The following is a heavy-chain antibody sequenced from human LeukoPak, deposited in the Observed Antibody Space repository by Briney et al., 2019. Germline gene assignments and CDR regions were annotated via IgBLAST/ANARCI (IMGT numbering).Heavy chain of an antibody. J-gene: IGHJ5*02. V-gene: IGHV4-4*07. CDR2: IYTSGST. CDR1: GGSISNYY. D-gene: IGHD3-10*01. Sequence: PSETLSLTCTVSGGSISNYYWSWIRQPAGKGLEWIGRIYTSGSTNHNPSLKSRVTMSLDTSKNQFSLKLSSVTAADTAVYYCARIGSGSYDNWFDPWGQGTLVIVSS. CDR3: ARIGSGSYDNWFDP.